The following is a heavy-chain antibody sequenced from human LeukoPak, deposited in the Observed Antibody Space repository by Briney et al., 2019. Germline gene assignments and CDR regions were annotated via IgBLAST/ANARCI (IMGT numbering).Heavy chain of an antibody. CDR2: ISSSSSTI. D-gene: IGHD1-26*01. Sequence: GGSLRLSCAASGFTFSSYSMNWVRQAPGKWLECVSYISSSSSTIYYADSVKGRFTISRDNAKNSLYLQMNSLRAEDTAVYYCARDGAWGLPPGYFDYWGQGTLVTVSS. CDR1: GFTFSSYS. CDR3: ARDGAWGLPPGYFDY. V-gene: IGHV3-48*01. J-gene: IGHJ4*02.